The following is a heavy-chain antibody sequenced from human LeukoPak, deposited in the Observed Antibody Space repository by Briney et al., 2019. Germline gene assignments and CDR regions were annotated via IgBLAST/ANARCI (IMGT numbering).Heavy chain of an antibody. CDR3: KGDYYDSSGYTIDY. V-gene: IGHV3-49*04. CDR1: GFTFGDYA. D-gene: IGHD3-22*01. J-gene: IGHJ4*02. Sequence: GGSLRLSCTASGFTFGDYAMSWVRQAPGKGLEWVGFIRSKAYGGTTEYAASVKGRFTISRDDSKSIAYLQMNSLKTEDTAVYYCKGDYYDSSGYTIDYWGQGTLVTVSS. CDR2: IRSKAYGGTT.